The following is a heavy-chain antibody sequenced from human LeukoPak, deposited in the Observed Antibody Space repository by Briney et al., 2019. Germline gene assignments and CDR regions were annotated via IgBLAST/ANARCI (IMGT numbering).Heavy chain of an antibody. J-gene: IGHJ4*02. V-gene: IGHV1-2*02. D-gene: IGHD5-12*01. CDR3: ARDRIVATIIDYFDY. Sequence: ASAKVSCKASGYTFSGYYMHWVRQAPGQGLEWMGWINPNSGGTNYAQKFQGRVTMTRDTSISTAYLELRRLRSDDTAVYYCARDRIVATIIDYFDYWGQGTLVTVSS. CDR1: GYTFSGYY. CDR2: INPNSGGT.